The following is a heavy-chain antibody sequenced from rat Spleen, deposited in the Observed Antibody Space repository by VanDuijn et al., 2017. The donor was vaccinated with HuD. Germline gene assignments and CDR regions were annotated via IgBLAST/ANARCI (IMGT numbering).Heavy chain of an antibody. V-gene: IGHV5-58*01. CDR1: GFTFSSYW. D-gene: IGHD1-1*01. CDR3: ANGYSGDFDY. Sequence: EVQLVESDGGLVQPGRSLKLSCVASGFTFSSYWMYWIRQAPGKGLEWVSSINTDGGSTYYPDSVKGRFTISRDNAENTVYLQMNSLRSEDTATYYCANGYSGDFDYWGQGVMVTVSS. J-gene: IGHJ2*01. CDR2: INTDGGST.